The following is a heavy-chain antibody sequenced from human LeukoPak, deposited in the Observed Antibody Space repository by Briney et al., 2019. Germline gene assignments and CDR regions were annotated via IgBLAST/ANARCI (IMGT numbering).Heavy chain of an antibody. CDR3: AKQASGWSGDYFDY. J-gene: IGHJ4*02. V-gene: IGHV3-23*01. Sequence: GGSLRLSCAASGFTFSDYYMSWIRQAPGKGLEWVSGISDSGGSTYYADSVRGRFTISRDNSKDTLYLQINSLRAEDTAVYYCAKQASGWSGDYFDYWGQGTPVTVSS. CDR2: ISDSGGST. D-gene: IGHD6-19*01. CDR1: GFTFSDYY.